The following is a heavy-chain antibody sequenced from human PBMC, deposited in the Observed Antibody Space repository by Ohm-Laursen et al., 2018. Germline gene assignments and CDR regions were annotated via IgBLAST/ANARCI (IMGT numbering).Heavy chain of an antibody. J-gene: IGHJ6*02. D-gene: IGHD3-3*01. Sequence: SLRLSCAASGFTFDDYGMSWVRQAPGKGLEWVSGINWNGGSTGYADSVKGRFTISRDNAKKSLYLQMNSLRVEDTALYHCARSGLRSYGMDVWGQGTTVTVSS. V-gene: IGHV3-20*01. CDR3: ARSGLRSYGMDV. CDR2: INWNGGST. CDR1: GFTFDDYG.